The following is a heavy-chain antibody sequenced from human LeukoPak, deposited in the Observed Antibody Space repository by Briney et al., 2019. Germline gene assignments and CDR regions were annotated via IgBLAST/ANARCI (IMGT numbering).Heavy chain of an antibody. CDR1: GLTFSSYS. CDR3: ARDGTGTTSY. CDR2: ISSSSSYI. D-gene: IGHD1-1*01. V-gene: IGHV3-21*01. J-gene: IGHJ4*02. Sequence: GGSLRLSCAASGLTFSSYSMNWVRQAPGKGLEWVSSISSSSSYIYYADSVKGRFTISRDNAKNSLYLQMNSLRAEDTAVYYCARDGTGTTSYWGQGTLVTVSS.